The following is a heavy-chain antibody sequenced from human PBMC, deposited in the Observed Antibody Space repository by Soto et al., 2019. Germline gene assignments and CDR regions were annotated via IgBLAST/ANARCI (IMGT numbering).Heavy chain of an antibody. J-gene: IGHJ4*02. Sequence: QVQLQQWGAGLLKPSETLSLTCAVYGGSFSGYYWTWIRQPPGTGLEWIGEINHSGSTNYNPSLKSRVTISVEPSTNKFSLKLTSVPAADTAVYYCARDKITGLFDYWGQGTLVTVSS. D-gene: IGHD2-8*02. CDR1: GGSFSGYY. CDR3: ARDKITGLFDY. CDR2: INHSGST. V-gene: IGHV4-34*01.